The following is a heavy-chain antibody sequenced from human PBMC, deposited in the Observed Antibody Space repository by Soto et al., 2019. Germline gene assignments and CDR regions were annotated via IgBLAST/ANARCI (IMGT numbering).Heavy chain of an antibody. J-gene: IGHJ4*02. CDR1: GFTFSSYA. CDR2: ISGSGGST. D-gene: IGHD6-13*01. CDR3: AKQLLAASVYY. Sequence: GGSLRLSCAASGFTFSSYAMSWVRQAPGKGLEWVSAISGSGGSTYYADSVKGRFTISRDNSKNTLYLQMNSLRAEDTAVYNWAKQLLAASVYYWGQGTLVTVSS. V-gene: IGHV3-23*01.